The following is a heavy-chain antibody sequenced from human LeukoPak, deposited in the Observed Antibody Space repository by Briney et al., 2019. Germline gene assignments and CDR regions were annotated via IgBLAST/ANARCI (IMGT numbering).Heavy chain of an antibody. D-gene: IGHD3-3*01. Sequence: PSETLSLTCTVSGGSISSYYWSWIRQPPGKGLEWIGYIYYSGSTNYNPSLKSRVTISVDTSKNQFSLKLSSVTAADTAVYYCARRGYDFWSGYLAPGLYGMDVWGQGTTVTVSS. CDR1: GGSISSYY. J-gene: IGHJ6*02. CDR2: IYYSGST. CDR3: ARRGYDFWSGYLAPGLYGMDV. V-gene: IGHV4-59*12.